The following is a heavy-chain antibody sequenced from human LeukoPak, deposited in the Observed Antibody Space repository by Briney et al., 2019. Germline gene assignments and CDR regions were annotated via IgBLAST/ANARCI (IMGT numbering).Heavy chain of an antibody. J-gene: IGHJ4*02. Sequence: PGGSLRLSCAASGFTFSSYSMNWVRQAPGKGLEWVSSISSSSSSYKYYSDSVKGRFTISRDNAKNSLYLQMNSLRAEDTAVYYCARPYSSGWYPFDYWGQGTLVTVSS. CDR2: ISSSSSSYK. V-gene: IGHV3-21*01. D-gene: IGHD6-19*01. CDR1: GFTFSSYS. CDR3: ARPYSSGWYPFDY.